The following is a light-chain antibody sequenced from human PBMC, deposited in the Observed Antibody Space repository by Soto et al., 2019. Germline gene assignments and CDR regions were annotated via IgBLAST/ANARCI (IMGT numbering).Light chain of an antibody. CDR2: EVS. CDR1: SSDVGGYKY. J-gene: IGLJ3*02. Sequence: QSVLTQPASVSGSPGHAITISCTGTSSDVGGYKYVSWYQQHPDKAPKLIIFEVSNRPSGISSRFSGSKSGNTASLTISGLQAEDEADYYCQSYDSTLSALVFGGGTKLTVL. CDR3: QSYDSTLSALV. V-gene: IGLV2-14*01.